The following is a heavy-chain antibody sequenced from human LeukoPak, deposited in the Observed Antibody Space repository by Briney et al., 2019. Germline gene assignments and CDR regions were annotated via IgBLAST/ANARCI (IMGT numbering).Heavy chain of an antibody. CDR3: AKDPLYGGYGIDY. D-gene: IGHD4-17*01. Sequence: QPGRSLRLSCAASGFTFDTYAMHWVRQAPGKGLEWVAVISSDGSNQYYEDSVKGRFIISRDNSKNTLYLQMNSLSTEDTAVYYCAKDPLYGGYGIDYWGQGTLVTVSS. CDR1: GFTFDTYA. J-gene: IGHJ4*02. V-gene: IGHV3-30*18. CDR2: ISSDGSNQ.